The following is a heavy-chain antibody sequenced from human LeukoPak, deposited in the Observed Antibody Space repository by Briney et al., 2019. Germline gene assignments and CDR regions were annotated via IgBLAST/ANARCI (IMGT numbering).Heavy chain of an antibody. D-gene: IGHD3-10*01. CDR3: ARGDMVRGLYYMDV. J-gene: IGHJ6*03. CDR1: GYTFTAYY. CDR2: INPNGGGT. Sequence: ASVKVSCKASGYTFTAYYIHWVRQAPGQGLDWMGWINPNGGGTKYAQNFQGRVTMTRETSISTAYMELNSLRSDDTAVYYCARGDMVRGLYYMDVWGRGTTVTVSS. V-gene: IGHV1-2*02.